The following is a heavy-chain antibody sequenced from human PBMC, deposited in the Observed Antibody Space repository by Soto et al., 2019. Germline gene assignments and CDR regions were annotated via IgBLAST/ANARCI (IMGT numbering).Heavy chain of an antibody. Sequence: EVQLVESGGGLVQPGGSLRLSCAASGFTFRDYDMHWVRQVTGKGLEWVAVIGSAGDTFYSGSVKGRFTISRENAKNSMFLQMNGLRAGDTAVYFCARGEYSGGGSLFDDWGQGTLVTVSS. J-gene: IGHJ4*02. D-gene: IGHD1-26*01. CDR3: ARGEYSGGGSLFDD. CDR1: GFTFRDYD. CDR2: IGSAGDT. V-gene: IGHV3-13*01.